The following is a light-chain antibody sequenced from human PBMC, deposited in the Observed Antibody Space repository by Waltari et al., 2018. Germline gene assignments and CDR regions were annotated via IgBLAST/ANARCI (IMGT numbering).Light chain of an antibody. CDR3: TSYTSSITWV. J-gene: IGLJ3*02. Sequence: QSALTQPASVSGSPGQSITISCTGTSSDIATYNYVSWYQQHPGKAPRLMIFAVTNRPSGVSNPFSGSKSGNTASLTISGLQPEDEGDYYCTSYTSSITWVFGGGTKLTVL. CDR2: AVT. CDR1: SSDIATYNY. V-gene: IGLV2-14*01.